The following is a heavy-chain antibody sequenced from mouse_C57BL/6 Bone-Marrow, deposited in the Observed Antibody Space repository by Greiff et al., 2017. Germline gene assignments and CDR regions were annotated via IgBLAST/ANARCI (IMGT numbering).Heavy chain of an antibody. V-gene: IGHV1-59*01. D-gene: IGHD4-1*01. J-gene: IGHJ2*01. CDR3: ARRWDGDY. Sequence: QVQLQQSGAELVRPGTSVKLSCKASGYTFTSYWMHWVKQRPGQGLEWIGVIDPSDSYTNYNQKFKGKATLTVDTSSSTAYMQLSSLTSEDSAVYYGARRWDGDYWGQGTTLTVSS. CDR2: IDPSDSYT. CDR1: GYTFTSYW.